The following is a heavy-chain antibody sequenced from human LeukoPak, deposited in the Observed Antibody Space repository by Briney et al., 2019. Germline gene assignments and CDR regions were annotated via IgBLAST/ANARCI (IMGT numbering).Heavy chain of an antibody. CDR3: ARDSPWGYYYYMDV. CDR2: IRPDGSEG. Sequence: PGGSLRLSCTPSGITFSNSWMSWVRQAPGKGLEWVATIRPDGSEGYYADSVRGRFTISRDNSKNTLYLQMNSLRAEDTAVYYCARDSPWGYYYYMDVWGKGTTVTVSS. J-gene: IGHJ6*03. V-gene: IGHV3-7*01. CDR1: GITFSNSW. D-gene: IGHD3-16*01.